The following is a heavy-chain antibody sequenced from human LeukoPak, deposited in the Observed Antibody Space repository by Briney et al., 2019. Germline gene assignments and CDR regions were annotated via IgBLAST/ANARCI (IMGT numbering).Heavy chain of an antibody. CDR1: GFTFSNYA. J-gene: IGHJ6*03. CDR2: LSISGGSP. D-gene: IGHD3-10*01. Sequence: GGSLRLSCAASGFTFSNYAMGWVRQAPGKGLEWVSSLSISGGSPYYADSVKGRFTISRDNSKNTLYLQMNSLRAEDTAVYYCARDRVYYYYYMDVWGKGTTVTVSS. CDR3: ARDRVYYYYYMDV. V-gene: IGHV3-23*01.